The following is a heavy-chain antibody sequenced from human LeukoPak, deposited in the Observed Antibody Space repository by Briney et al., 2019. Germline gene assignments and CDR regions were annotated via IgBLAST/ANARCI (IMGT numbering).Heavy chain of an antibody. CDR1: GGSISSSSYY. V-gene: IGHV4-39*01. CDR2: IYYSGST. J-gene: IGHJ5*02. CDR3: ARHRQSRWFDP. Sequence: SETLSLTCTVSGGSISSSSYYWGWIRQPPGKGLEWIGSIYYSGSTYYNPSLKSRVTISVDTSKNQFSLKLSSVTAADTAVYYCARHRQSRWFDPWGQGTLVTVSS. D-gene: IGHD6-6*01.